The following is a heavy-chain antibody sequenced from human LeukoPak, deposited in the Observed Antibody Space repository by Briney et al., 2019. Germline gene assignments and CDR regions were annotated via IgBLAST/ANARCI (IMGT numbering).Heavy chain of an antibody. CDR3: ARGRGCSSTSCYFFY. D-gene: IGHD2-2*01. V-gene: IGHV4-34*01. J-gene: IGHJ4*02. CDR2: INHSGST. CDR1: GGSFSGYY. Sequence: SETLSLTCAVYGGSFSGYYWSWIRQPPGKGLEWRGEINHSGSTNYNPSLKSRVTISVDTSKNQFSLKLSSVTAADTAVYYCARGRGCSSTSCYFFYWGQGTLVTVSS.